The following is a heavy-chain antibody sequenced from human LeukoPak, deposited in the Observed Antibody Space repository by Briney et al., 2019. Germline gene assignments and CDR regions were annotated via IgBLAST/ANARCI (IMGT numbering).Heavy chain of an antibody. V-gene: IGHV3-23*01. D-gene: IGHD3-10*01. CDR2: ISASGGST. CDR3: ARGVYYYGSGNDAFDI. CDR1: GFTFTNYA. Sequence: GGSLRLSCAASGFTFTNYAMSWVRQAPGKGLEWVSVISASGGSTKYADSVKGRVSISRDNSKNTLYLRMNSLRAEDTAVYYCARGVYYYGSGNDAFDIWGQGTMVTVSS. J-gene: IGHJ3*02.